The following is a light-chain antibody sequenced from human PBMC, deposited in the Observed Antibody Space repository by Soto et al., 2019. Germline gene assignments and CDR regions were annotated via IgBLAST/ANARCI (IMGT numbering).Light chain of an antibody. V-gene: IGKV1-5*01. J-gene: IGKJ2*01. CDR1: QSISGW. CDR3: QHYGSYSPA. CDR2: DAS. Sequence: DIPVTQSPSILSASVGDRVTITCRASQSISGWLAWYQQKPGKAPNLLIYDASKLESGVPSRFSGRVSGTEFTLTISSLQPDDFATYYCQHYGSYSPAFGQGTKVEIK.